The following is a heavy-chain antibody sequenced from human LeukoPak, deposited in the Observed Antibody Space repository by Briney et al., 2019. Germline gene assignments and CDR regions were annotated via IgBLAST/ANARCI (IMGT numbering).Heavy chain of an antibody. Sequence: SETLSLTWTVAGGSISSYSWSWIRQPAGKGLEWIGRIYTSGSTTYNPSLKSRVSMSVDTSKNQFSLKLSSVTAADTAVYYCARDPPHCTNGVCSYYYMDVWGKGTTVTVSS. J-gene: IGHJ6*03. CDR3: ARDPPHCTNGVCSYYYMDV. D-gene: IGHD2-8*01. CDR1: GGSISSYS. CDR2: IYTSGST. V-gene: IGHV4-4*07.